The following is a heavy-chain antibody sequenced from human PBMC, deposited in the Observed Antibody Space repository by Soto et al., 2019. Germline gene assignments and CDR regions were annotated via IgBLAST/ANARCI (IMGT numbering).Heavy chain of an antibody. Sequence: EVQLVDSGGGLVQPGGSLRLSCVASGFTFSNYWMNWFRQAPGKGLEWVANIKQDGSEKYYVDSVKGRFTISRDNAKNSLYLQMHSLRAEDTAVYYCLAGRGYWGQGTRVTVSS. J-gene: IGHJ4*02. D-gene: IGHD6-19*01. CDR1: GFTFSNYW. V-gene: IGHV3-7*03. CDR2: IKQDGSEK. CDR3: LAGRGY.